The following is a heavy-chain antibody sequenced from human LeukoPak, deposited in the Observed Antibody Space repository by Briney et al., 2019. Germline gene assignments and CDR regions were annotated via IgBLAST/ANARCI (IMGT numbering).Heavy chain of an antibody. V-gene: IGHV3-11*01. CDR1: GFTFSDYY. Sequence: GGSLRLSCAASGFTFSDYYMSWIGQAPGKGLEWVSYISSSGSTIYYADSVKGRFTISRDNAKNSLYLQMNSLRAEDTAVYYCARGWERGYSYGYGLLGAFGIWGQGTMVTVSS. CDR3: ARGWERGYSYGYGLLGAFGI. CDR2: ISSSGSTI. D-gene: IGHD5-18*01. J-gene: IGHJ3*02.